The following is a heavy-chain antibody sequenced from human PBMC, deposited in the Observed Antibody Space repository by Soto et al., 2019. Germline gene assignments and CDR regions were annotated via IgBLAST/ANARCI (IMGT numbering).Heavy chain of an antibody. V-gene: IGHV5-51*01. CDR3: ARLPYSSSRNLYFDY. J-gene: IGHJ4*02. D-gene: IGHD6-13*01. CDR2: IYPGDSDT. Sequence: PGESLKISCKGSGYSFTSYWIGWVRQMPGKGLEWMGIIYPGDSDTRYSPSFQGQVTISADKSISTAYLQWSSLKASDTAMYYCARLPYSSSRNLYFDYWGQGTLVTVSS. CDR1: GYSFTSYW.